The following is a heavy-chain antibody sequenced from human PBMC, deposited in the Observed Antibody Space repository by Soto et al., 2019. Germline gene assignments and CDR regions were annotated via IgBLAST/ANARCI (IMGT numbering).Heavy chain of an antibody. V-gene: IGHV3-30*18. CDR2: ISYDGSNK. CDR1: GFTFSSYG. D-gene: IGHD1-26*01. J-gene: IGHJ4*02. CDR3: AKDMRDTPDSGSYLFDY. Sequence: PGGSLRLSCAASGFTFSSYGMHWVRQAPGKGLEWVAVISYDGSNKYYADSVKGRFTISRDNSKNTLYLQMNSLRAEDTAVYYCAKDMRDTPDSGSYLFDYWGQGTLVTVSS.